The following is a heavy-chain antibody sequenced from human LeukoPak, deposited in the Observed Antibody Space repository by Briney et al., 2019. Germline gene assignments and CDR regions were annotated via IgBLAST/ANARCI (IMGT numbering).Heavy chain of an antibody. D-gene: IGHD2-15*01. CDR2: ISSSSSTI. J-gene: IGHJ4*02. Sequence: GGSLRLSCAASGFTFSSYSMNWVRQAPGKGLEWVSYISSSSSTIYYADSVKGRFTMSRDNSKNTLYLQMSSLRAEDTAVYYCAKVSRSIVLVVAASFDYWGQGTLVTVSS. V-gene: IGHV3-48*01. CDR3: AKVSRSIVLVVAASFDY. CDR1: GFTFSSYS.